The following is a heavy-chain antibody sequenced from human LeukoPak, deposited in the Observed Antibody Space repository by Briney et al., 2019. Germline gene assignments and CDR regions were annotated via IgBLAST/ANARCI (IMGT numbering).Heavy chain of an antibody. Sequence: GGSLRLSCAASGFTFDYYVMSWVRQAPGKWLEWVSGITWNGDSTGYADSVNGRFTISNDNAKNSLYLQKISLRAEDTALYYCARSYCSSTSCYARFAYWGQATLATVPS. CDR1: GFTFDYYV. CDR3: ARSYCSSTSCYARFAY. D-gene: IGHD2-2*01. V-gene: IGHV3-20*04. CDR2: ITWNGDST. J-gene: IGHJ4*01.